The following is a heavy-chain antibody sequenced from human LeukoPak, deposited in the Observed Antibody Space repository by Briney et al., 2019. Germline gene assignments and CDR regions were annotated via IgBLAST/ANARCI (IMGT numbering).Heavy chain of an antibody. CDR3: ARRDTVAGYFDF. V-gene: IGHV4-30-2*01. D-gene: IGHD6-19*01. J-gene: IGHJ4*02. CDR1: GGSISSGGYY. Sequence: SQTLSLTCTVSGGSISSGGYYWSWIRQPPGKGLEWIGYIYQSGSTYDNPSLKSRVTISADRSKNQFSLKLSSVTAADTAVYYCARRDTVAGYFDFWGQGTLVTVSS. CDR2: IYQSGST.